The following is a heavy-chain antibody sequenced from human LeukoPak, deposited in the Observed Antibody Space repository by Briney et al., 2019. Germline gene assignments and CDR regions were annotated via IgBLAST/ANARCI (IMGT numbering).Heavy chain of an antibody. CDR3: AKDDAWLQYGN. CDR1: GVTFSRYW. D-gene: IGHD5-24*01. V-gene: IGHV3-7*03. CDR2: IKQEGSEK. Sequence: GGSLRLSCAASGVTFSRYWMGWGCQAPGEGREWVANIKQEGSEKYYMDSVKGRFTISRDNANTSLYLQMNSLSPEDTAVYYCAKDDAWLQYGNWGRGTLVTVSS. J-gene: IGHJ4*02.